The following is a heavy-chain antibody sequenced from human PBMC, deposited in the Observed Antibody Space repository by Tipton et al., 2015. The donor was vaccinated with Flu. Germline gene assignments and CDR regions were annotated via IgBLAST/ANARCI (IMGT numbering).Heavy chain of an antibody. J-gene: IGHJ4*02. Sequence: QSGAEVKKSGSSVKVSCKASGDTFSKYVISWVRQAPGQGLEWMGGIVPIFGIAKYAQKFQGRVTITADESTSTVYMDLVSLRSEDTAVYYCARLSYYDVDLKNFCFDHWGQGALVTVSS. V-gene: IGHV1-69*01. CDR1: GDTFSKYV. CDR2: IVPIFGIA. D-gene: IGHD3-10*02. CDR3: ARLSYYDVDLKNFCFDH.